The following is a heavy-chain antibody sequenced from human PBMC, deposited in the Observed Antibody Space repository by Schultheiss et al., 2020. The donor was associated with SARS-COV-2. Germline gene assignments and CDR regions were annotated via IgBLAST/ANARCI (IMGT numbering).Heavy chain of an antibody. CDR2: IRSKAYGGTT. CDR1: GFTFSSYA. CDR3: TTDTMTTENAFDI. J-gene: IGHJ3*02. D-gene: IGHD4-17*01. V-gene: IGHV3-49*04. Sequence: GGSLRLSCAASGFTFSSYAMHWVRQAPGKGLEWVGFIRSKAYGGTTEYAASVKGRFTISRDDSKNTLYLQMNSLKTEDTAVYYCTTDTMTTENAFDIWGQGTMVTVSS.